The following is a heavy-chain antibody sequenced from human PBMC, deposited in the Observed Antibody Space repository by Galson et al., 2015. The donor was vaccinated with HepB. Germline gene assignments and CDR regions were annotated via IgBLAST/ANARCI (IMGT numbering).Heavy chain of an antibody. D-gene: IGHD5-12*01. J-gene: IGHJ4*02. CDR3: ARDHPPDMVAPLGY. Sequence: SVKVSCKASGGTFSSYTISWVRQAPGQGLEWMGRIIPILGIANYAQKFQGRVTITADKSTSTAYMELSSLRSEDTAVYYCARDHPPDMVAPLGYWGQGTLVTVSS. CDR2: IIPILGIA. V-gene: IGHV1-69*04. CDR1: GGTFSSYT.